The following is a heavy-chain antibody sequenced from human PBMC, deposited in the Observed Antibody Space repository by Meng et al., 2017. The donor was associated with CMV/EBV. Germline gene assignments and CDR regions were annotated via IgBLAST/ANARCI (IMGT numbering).Heavy chain of an antibody. CDR2: INHSGST. CDR1: GGSFSCYY. Sequence: VELPQGGAGLLKPSETLSLTCAVYGGSFSCYYWSWIRQPPGKGLEWIGEINHSGSTNYNPSLKSRVTISVDTSKNQFSLKLSSVTAADTAVYYCARGSRRLPRFNWFDPWGQGTLVTVSS. V-gene: IGHV4-34*01. CDR3: ARGSRRLPRFNWFDP. D-gene: IGHD3-3*01. J-gene: IGHJ5*02.